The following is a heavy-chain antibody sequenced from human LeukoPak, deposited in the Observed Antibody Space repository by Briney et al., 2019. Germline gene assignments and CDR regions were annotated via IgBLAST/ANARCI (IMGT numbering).Heavy chain of an antibody. CDR3: ARDTAVVVASDAFDI. CDR1: GFTFSDYY. D-gene: IGHD3-22*01. J-gene: IGHJ3*02. Sequence: GGSLRLSCAASGFTFSDYYMSWIRQAPGKGLEWVSYISSSSSTIYYADSVKGRFTISIDNAKNTLNLQMNSMRAEDTAVYYCARDTAVVVASDAFDIWGQGTMVTVSS. V-gene: IGHV3-11*04. CDR2: ISSSSSTI.